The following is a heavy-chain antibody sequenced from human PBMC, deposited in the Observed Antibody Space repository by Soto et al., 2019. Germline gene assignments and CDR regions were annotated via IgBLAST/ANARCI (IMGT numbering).Heavy chain of an antibody. J-gene: IGHJ6*02. CDR3: ARANIVATITDFSDGMDV. D-gene: IGHD5-12*01. Sequence: GGSLRLSCAASGFTFSSYGMHWVRQAPGKGLEWVAVIWYDGSNKYYADSVKGRFTISRDNSKNTLYLQMNSLRAEDTAVYYCARANIVATITDFSDGMDVWGQGTTVTV. CDR2: IWYDGSNK. V-gene: IGHV3-33*01. CDR1: GFTFSSYG.